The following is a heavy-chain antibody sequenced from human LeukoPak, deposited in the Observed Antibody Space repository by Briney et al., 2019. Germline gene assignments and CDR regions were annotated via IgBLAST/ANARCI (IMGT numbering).Heavy chain of an antibody. J-gene: IGHJ2*01. V-gene: IGHV3-74*03. CDR2: INSDGSST. D-gene: IGHD2-15*01. CDR3: ARGLEYCSGGSCYWYFDL. Sequence: PGGSLRLSCAASGFTFSSHWMHWVRQASAKGLVGVSHINSDGSSTTYADSVKGRFTISRDNAKNTLYLQMNSLRAEDTAVYYCARGLEYCSGGSCYWYFDLWGRGTLVTVSS. CDR1: GFTFSSHW.